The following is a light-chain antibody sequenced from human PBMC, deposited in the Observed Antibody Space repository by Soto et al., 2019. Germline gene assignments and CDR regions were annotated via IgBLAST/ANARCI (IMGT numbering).Light chain of an antibody. CDR1: SSDVGSSNY. J-gene: IGLJ1*01. CDR3: ASHGAIGV. CDR2: EVS. V-gene: IGLV2-14*01. Sequence: QSALTQPASVSGSPGQSITISCTGASSDVGSSNYVSWYQQHPGKAPKLIIYEVSDRPSGVSNRFSGSKSGNTASLTIAGLQAEDEADYFCASHGAIGVFGAGTKLTVL.